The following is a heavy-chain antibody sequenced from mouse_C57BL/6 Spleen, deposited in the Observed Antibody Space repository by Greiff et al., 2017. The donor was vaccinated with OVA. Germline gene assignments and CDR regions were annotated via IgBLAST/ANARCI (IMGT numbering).Heavy chain of an antibody. V-gene: IGHV1-7*01. CDR3: ARSYGSSYGYFDV. D-gene: IGHD1-1*01. CDR1: GYTFTSYW. CDR2: INPSSGYT. J-gene: IGHJ1*03. Sequence: QVQLQQSGAELAKPGASVKLSCKASGYTFTSYWMNWVKQRPGPGLEWIGYINPSSGYTKYNQKFKGKATLTADKSSSTAYMQLSSLTYEDSAVYYGARSYGSSYGYFDVWGTGTTVTVSS.